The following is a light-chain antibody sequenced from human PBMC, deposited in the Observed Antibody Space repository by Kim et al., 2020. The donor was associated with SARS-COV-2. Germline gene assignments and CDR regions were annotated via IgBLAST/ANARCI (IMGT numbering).Light chain of an antibody. V-gene: IGKV3-20*01. J-gene: IGKJ2*03. CDR2: DAY. CDR1: QSVSSNY. CDR3: QQYARAPDS. Sequence: EIVLTQSPGTLSLSPGERATLSCRASQSVSSNYLAWFQQKPGQTPRLLIYDAYNRAPGVPDRFSGSGSGTDFTLSISRLEPEDFAMYYCQQYARAPDSFAQGTRLEIK.